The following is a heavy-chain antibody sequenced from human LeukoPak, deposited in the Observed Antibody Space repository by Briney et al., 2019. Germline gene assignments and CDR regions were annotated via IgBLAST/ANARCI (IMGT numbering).Heavy chain of an antibody. J-gene: IGHJ4*02. V-gene: IGHV4-59*01. Sequence: SETLSLTCTVSGGSISSYYWSWIRQPPGKGLEWIGYIYYSGSTNYNPSLKSRVTISVDTSKNQFSLKLSSVTAADTAVYYCARSVLLWFGELLPPPYYFDYWGQGTLVTVSS. CDR3: ARSVLLWFGELLPPPYYFDY. CDR2: IYYSGST. CDR1: GGSISSYY. D-gene: IGHD3-10*01.